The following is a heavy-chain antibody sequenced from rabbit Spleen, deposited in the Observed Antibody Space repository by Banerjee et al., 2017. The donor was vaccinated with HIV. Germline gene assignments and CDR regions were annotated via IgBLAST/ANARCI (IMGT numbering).Heavy chain of an antibody. CDR3: ARGSAAMTMVITGWYLNL. CDR1: GFSFSSSDY. Sequence: QSLEESGGDLVKPGASLTLTCTASGFSFSSSDYMCWVRQAPGKGLECIACIYGEVIGSTYYATWAKGRFTISKPSSTTVTLQMTSLTAADTATYFCARGSAAMTMVITGWYLNLWGPGTLVTVS. CDR2: IYGEVIGST. J-gene: IGHJ4*01. D-gene: IGHD2-1*01. V-gene: IGHV1S40*01.